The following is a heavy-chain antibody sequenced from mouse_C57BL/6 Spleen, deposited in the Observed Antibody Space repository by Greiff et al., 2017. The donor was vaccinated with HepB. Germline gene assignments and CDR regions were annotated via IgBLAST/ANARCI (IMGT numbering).Heavy chain of an antibody. J-gene: IGHJ1*03. Sequence: QVQLQQSGPELVKPGASVKISCKASGYAFSSSWMNWVKQRPGKGLEWIGRIYPGDGDTNYNGKFKGKATLTADKSSSTAYMQLSSLTSEDSAVYSCARGDYGSSYGGYFDVWGTGTTVTVSS. CDR3: ARGDYGSSYGGYFDV. CDR2: IYPGDGDT. D-gene: IGHD1-1*01. CDR1: GYAFSSSW. V-gene: IGHV1-82*01.